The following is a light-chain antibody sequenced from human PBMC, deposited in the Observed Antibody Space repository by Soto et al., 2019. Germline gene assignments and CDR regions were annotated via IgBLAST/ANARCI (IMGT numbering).Light chain of an antibody. Sequence: EIVLTQSPDTLSLSPGDRATLSCRASQSISSTFLAWYQQKPGQAPRLLIYGASSRATGIPDRFSGSGSGTDCTLTISELEAEYCVVYYCQQGLTFGRGTKVEIK. CDR1: QSISSTF. CDR3: QQGLT. CDR2: GAS. V-gene: IGKV3-20*01. J-gene: IGKJ4*01.